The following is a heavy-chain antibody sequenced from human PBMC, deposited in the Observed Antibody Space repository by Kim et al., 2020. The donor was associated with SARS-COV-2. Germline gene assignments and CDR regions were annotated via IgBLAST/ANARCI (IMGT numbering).Heavy chain of an antibody. J-gene: IGHJ4*02. CDR3: TTIDTNYDFWSGYFEEEFDY. V-gene: IGHV3-15*01. CDR2: IKSKTDGGTT. D-gene: IGHD3-3*01. Sequence: GGSLRLSCAASGFTFSNAWMSWVRQAPGKGLEWVGRIKSKTDGGTTDYAAPVKGRFTISRDDSKNTLYLQMNSLKTEDTAVYYCTTIDTNYDFWSGYFEEEFDYWGQGTLVTVSS. CDR1: GFTFSNAW.